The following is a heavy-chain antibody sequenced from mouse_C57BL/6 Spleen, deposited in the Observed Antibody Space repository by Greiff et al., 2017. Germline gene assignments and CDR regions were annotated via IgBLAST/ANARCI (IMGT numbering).Heavy chain of an antibody. V-gene: IGHV5-6*02. Sequence: DVKLVESGGDLVKPGGSLKLSCAASGFTFSSYGMSWVRQTPDKRLEWVATISSGGSYTYYPDSVKGRFTISRDNAKNTLYLQMSSLKSEYTAMYYCASTVVGNYAMDYWGQGTSVTGSS. J-gene: IGHJ4*01. D-gene: IGHD1-1*01. CDR2: ISSGGSYT. CDR3: ASTVVGNYAMDY. CDR1: GFTFSSYG.